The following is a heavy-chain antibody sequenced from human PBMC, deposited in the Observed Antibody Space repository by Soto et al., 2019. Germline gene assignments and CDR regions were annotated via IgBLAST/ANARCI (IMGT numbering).Heavy chain of an antibody. CDR2: IYSGGST. CDR3: ARDLGYCSSTSCYEDWFDP. Sequence: GGSLRLSCAASGFTVSSNYMGWVRQAPGKGLEWVSVIYSGGSTYYADSVKGRFTISRDNSKNTLYLQMNSLRAEDTAVYYCARDLGYCSSTSCYEDWFDPWGQGTLVTVSS. D-gene: IGHD2-2*01. V-gene: IGHV3-66*01. CDR1: GFTVSSNY. J-gene: IGHJ5*02.